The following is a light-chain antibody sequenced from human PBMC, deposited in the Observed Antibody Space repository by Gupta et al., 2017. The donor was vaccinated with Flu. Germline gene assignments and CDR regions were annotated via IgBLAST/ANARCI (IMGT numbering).Light chain of an antibody. V-gene: IGKV1-5*03. Sequence: GDRFTITCRASQSISTWLAWYLQKPGKAPKLLIYKASNLKNGVPSRFSGRGSGTEFTLTISSLQPDDFATYYCQQYNSYSWTFGQGTKVEVK. CDR2: KAS. CDR1: QSISTW. J-gene: IGKJ1*01. CDR3: QQYNSYSWT.